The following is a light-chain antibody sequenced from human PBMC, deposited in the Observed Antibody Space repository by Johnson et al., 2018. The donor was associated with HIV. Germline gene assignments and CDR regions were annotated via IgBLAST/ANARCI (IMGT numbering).Light chain of an antibody. CDR3: GTWDSSLSAGV. J-gene: IGLJ1*01. CDR2: KNN. V-gene: IGLV1-51*02. CDR1: SSTIGNNY. Sequence: QSVLTQPPSVSAAPGQKVTISCSGSSSTIGNNYVSWYKVVPGTAPKLLIYKNNERPSGIPDRFSGSKFGTSATLGITGLPTGDEADYYCGTWDSSLSAGVFGTGTKVTV.